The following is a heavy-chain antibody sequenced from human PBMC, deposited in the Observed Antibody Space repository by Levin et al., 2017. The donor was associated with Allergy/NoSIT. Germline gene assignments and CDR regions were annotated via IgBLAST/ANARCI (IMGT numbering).Heavy chain of an antibody. J-gene: IGHJ5*02. Sequence: SQTLSLTCTVSGGSISSSSYYWGWIRQPPGKGLEWIGSIYYSGSTYYNPSLKSRVTISVDTSKNQFSLKLSSVTAADTAVYYCARHDLRYFDWWEAGTQAGKLRRFDPWGQGTLVTVSS. CDR3: ARHDLRYFDWWEAGTQAGKLRRFDP. CDR2: IYYSGST. V-gene: IGHV4-39*01. CDR1: GGSISSSSYY. D-gene: IGHD3-9*01.